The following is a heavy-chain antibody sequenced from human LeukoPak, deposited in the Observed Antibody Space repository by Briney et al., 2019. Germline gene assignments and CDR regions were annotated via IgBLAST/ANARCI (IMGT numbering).Heavy chain of an antibody. Sequence: ASVRVSCKASGYIFTNYGISWVRQAPGQGLEWMGWISTNKGNTNYAQRLQGRVTMTTDTSTTTAYMELRSLRSDDTAIYYCVRYIQCRFDPWGRGPLVTVSS. CDR2: ISTNKGNT. V-gene: IGHV1-18*01. J-gene: IGHJ5*02. CDR3: VRYIQCRFDP. CDR1: GYIFTNYG.